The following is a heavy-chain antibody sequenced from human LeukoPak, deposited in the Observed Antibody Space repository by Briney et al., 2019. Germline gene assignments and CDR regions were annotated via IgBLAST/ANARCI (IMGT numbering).Heavy chain of an antibody. CDR2: INPNSGGT. V-gene: IGHV1-2*04. J-gene: IGHJ6*02. Sequence: ASVKVSCKASGYTFTGYYMHWVRQAPGQGLEWMGWINPNSGGTNYAQKFQGWVTMTRDTSISTAYMELSRLRSDDTAVYYCAREVVPAARAYYYYGMDVWGQGTTVTVS. CDR3: AREVVPAARAYYYYGMDV. D-gene: IGHD2-2*01. CDR1: GYTFTGYY.